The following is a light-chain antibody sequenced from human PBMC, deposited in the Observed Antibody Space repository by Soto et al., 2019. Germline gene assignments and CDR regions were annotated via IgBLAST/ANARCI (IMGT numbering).Light chain of an antibody. CDR3: SSYTSSDTYV. J-gene: IGLJ1*01. V-gene: IGLV2-14*03. CDR1: SSDVGNYNY. Sequence: QSVLTQPASVSASPCQSITISCTRTSSDVGNYNYVSWHQHHPGKAPKLMINDVSNRPSGVSSRFSGSKSGNTASLTISGVEAEVEADYYCSSYTSSDTYVFGTGSKSPS. CDR2: DVS.